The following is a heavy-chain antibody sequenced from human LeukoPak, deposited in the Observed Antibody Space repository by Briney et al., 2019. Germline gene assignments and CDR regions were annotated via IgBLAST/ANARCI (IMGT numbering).Heavy chain of an antibody. V-gene: IGHV3-64D*06. CDR2: IGGNGGSA. CDR1: GFTFSNYV. CDR3: VKDSYGVDV. Sequence: GGSLRLSCSASGFTFSNYVMHWVRQAPGKGLEHVSTIGGNGGSAYYADSVKGRFTISRDNSKNTLYLQMSSLRAEDTAVYYCVKDSYGVDVWGQGTTVTASS. J-gene: IGHJ6*02.